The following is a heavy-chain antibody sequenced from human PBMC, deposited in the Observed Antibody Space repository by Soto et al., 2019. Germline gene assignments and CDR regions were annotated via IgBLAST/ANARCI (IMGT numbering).Heavy chain of an antibody. V-gene: IGHV1-69*13. CDR2: VIPIFGTA. CDR3: ARAIVVVPAARGYYYYYGMDV. J-gene: IGHJ6*02. D-gene: IGHD2-2*01. Sequence: PGASVKVSCKASGGTFSSYAISWVRQAPGQGLEWMGGVIPIFGTANYAQKFQGRVTITADESTSTAYMELSSLRSEDTAVYYCARAIVVVPAARGYYYYYGMDVWGQGTTVTVSS. CDR1: GGTFSSYA.